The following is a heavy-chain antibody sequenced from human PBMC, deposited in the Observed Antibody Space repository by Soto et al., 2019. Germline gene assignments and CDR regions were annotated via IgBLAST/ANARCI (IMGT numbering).Heavy chain of an antibody. V-gene: IGHV3-7*05. D-gene: IGHD6-19*01. CDR3: ARDQQWLVPAGWFDP. J-gene: IGHJ5*02. CDR2: IKQDGSEK. Sequence: GGSLRLSCAASGFTFSSYWMSWVRQAPGKGLEWVANIKQDGSEKYYVDSVKGRFTISRDNAKNSLYLQMNSLRAEDTAVYYCARDQQWLVPAGWFDPWGQGTLVTVSS. CDR1: GFTFSSYW.